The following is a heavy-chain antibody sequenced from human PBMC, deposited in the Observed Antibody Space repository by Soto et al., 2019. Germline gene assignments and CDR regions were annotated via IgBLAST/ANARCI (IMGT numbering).Heavy chain of an antibody. V-gene: IGHV4-34*01. Sequence: SETLSLTCAVYGGSFSGYYWSWIRQPPGKGLEWIGEINHSGSTYYNPSLKSRVTISVDTSKNQFSLKLSSVTAAGTAVYYCAVGYCTNGVCYTYDYWGQGTLVTVSS. CDR3: AVGYCTNGVCYTYDY. D-gene: IGHD2-8*01. CDR2: INHSGST. J-gene: IGHJ4*02. CDR1: GGSFSGYY.